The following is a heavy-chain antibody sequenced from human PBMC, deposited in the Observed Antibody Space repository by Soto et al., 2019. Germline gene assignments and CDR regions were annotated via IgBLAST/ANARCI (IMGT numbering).Heavy chain of an antibody. CDR1: GGTFSSYA. D-gene: IGHD2-2*01. CDR3: AARPCSSNSCYVSGYWFDP. Sequence: SVKASCKASGGTFSSYAISWVRQAPGQVLEWLGGIIPIFGTANYAQKFQGRVTITADKSTSIAYMELSSLRSEDTAVYYCAARPCSSNSCYVSGYWFDPWGRG. CDR2: IIPIFGTA. V-gene: IGHV1-69*06. J-gene: IGHJ5*02.